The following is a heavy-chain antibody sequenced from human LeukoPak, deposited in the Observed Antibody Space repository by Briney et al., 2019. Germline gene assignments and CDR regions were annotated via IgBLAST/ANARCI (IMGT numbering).Heavy chain of an antibody. Sequence: SETLFLTCAVSGYSISSGYYWGWIRQPPGKGLEWIGSIYHSGSTYYNPSLKSRVTISVDTSKNQFSLKLSSVTAADTAVYYCARHQLTRGYCGGDCYSRALDYWGQGTLVTVSS. CDR1: GYSISSGYY. CDR2: IYHSGST. D-gene: IGHD2-21*01. V-gene: IGHV4-38-2*01. J-gene: IGHJ4*02. CDR3: ARHQLTRGYCGGDCYSRALDY.